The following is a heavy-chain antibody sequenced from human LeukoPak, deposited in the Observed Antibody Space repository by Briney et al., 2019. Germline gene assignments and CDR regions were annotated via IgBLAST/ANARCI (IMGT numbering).Heavy chain of an antibody. Sequence: PGGSLRLSCAASGFTFSDYYMSWIRQAPGKGLEWVSYISSSGSTIYYADSVKGRFTISRDNSKNTLYLQMNSLRAEDTAVYYCAKRPPMGYSNYEWFDPWGQGTLVTVSS. CDR2: ISSSGSTI. V-gene: IGHV3-11*01. D-gene: IGHD4-4*01. CDR1: GFTFSDYY. CDR3: AKRPPMGYSNYEWFDP. J-gene: IGHJ5*02.